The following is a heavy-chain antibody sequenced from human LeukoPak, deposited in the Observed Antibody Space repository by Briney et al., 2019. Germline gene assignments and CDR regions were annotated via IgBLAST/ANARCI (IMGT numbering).Heavy chain of an antibody. J-gene: IGHJ6*02. V-gene: IGHV4-34*01. D-gene: IGHD2-15*01. CDR1: GFTFSSYA. CDR3: ARYCSGGSCYPNYYYYGMDV. Sequence: GSLRLSCAASGFTFSSYAMSWVRQPPGKGLEWIGEINHSGSTNYNPSLKSRVTISVDTSKNQFSLKLSSVTAADTAVYYCARYCSGGSCYPNYYYYGMDVWGQGTTVTVSS. CDR2: INHSGST.